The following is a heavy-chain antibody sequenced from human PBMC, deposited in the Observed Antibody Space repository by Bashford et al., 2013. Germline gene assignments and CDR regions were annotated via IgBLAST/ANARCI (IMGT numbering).Heavy chain of an antibody. D-gene: IGHD2-8*01. CDR2: ISAYNGKT. Sequence: ASVKVSCKASGYTFTNYGFSWVRQAPGQGLEWMGWISAYNGKTNYAQKLQGRVTMTTDTSTSTAYMGLRSLRSDDTAVYYCARWGSCTNDVCTYTMDVWGQGTTVTVSS. CDR3: ARWGSCTNDVCTYTMDV. J-gene: IGHJ6*02. CDR1: GYTFTNYG. V-gene: IGHV1-18*01.